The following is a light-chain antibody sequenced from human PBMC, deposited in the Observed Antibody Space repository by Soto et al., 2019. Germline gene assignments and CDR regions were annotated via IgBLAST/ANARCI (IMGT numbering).Light chain of an antibody. J-gene: IGKJ4*01. CDR3: QQYDYSLS. CDR1: QSVSSSY. CDR2: AAS. V-gene: IGKV3-20*01. Sequence: EIVLTQSPGTLSLSPGERATLSCRASQSVSSSYLAWYQQKPGQAPRLLIYAASSRATGVPDRFSGSGSGTDFILTVSRLEPEDFALYFCQQYDYSLSFGGGTKVEI.